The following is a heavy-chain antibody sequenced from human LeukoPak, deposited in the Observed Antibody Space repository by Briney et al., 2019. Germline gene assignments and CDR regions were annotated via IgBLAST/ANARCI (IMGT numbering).Heavy chain of an antibody. CDR1: GYTFTGYY. CDR3: ARDGRGLWFGELYDWFDP. V-gene: IGHV1-2*02. Sequence: GASVKVSCKASGYTFTGYYMHWVRQARGQGLEWMGWINPNSGGTNYAQKFQGRVTMTRDTSISTAYMELSRLRSDDTAVYYCARDGRGLWFGELYDWFDPWGQGTLVTVSS. CDR2: INPNSGGT. D-gene: IGHD3-10*01. J-gene: IGHJ5*02.